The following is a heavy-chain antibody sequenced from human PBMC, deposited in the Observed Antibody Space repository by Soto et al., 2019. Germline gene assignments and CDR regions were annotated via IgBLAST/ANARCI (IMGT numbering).Heavy chain of an antibody. Sequence: QVQLVQSGAEVKKPGSSVKVSCKASGGTFSSYAISWVRQAPGQGLEWMGGIIPIFGTANYAQKFQGRVTMSADESTSTAYMELSSLRSEDTAVYYCARATTPLSRASSYLVYGMDVWGQGTTVTVSS. V-gene: IGHV1-69*12. D-gene: IGHD1-26*01. CDR2: IIPIFGTA. CDR1: GGTFSSYA. J-gene: IGHJ6*02. CDR3: ARATTPLSRASSYLVYGMDV.